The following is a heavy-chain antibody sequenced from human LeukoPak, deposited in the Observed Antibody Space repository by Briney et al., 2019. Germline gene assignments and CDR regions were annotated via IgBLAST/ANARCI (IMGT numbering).Heavy chain of an antibody. J-gene: IGHJ4*02. V-gene: IGHV4-59*01. Sequence: SETLSLTCTVSGGSINSYYWSWIRQPPGKGLEWIGYIYYSGSTNYSPSLKSRVTISVDTSKNQFSLKLSSVTAADTAVYYCASSGSFRQQLIKWGQGTLVTVSS. CDR1: GGSINSYY. D-gene: IGHD6-13*01. CDR3: ASSGSFRQQLIK. CDR2: IYYSGST.